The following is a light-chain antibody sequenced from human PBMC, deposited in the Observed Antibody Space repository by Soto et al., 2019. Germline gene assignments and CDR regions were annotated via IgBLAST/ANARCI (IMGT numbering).Light chain of an antibody. Sequence: DIQMTQSPSSLSASVGDRVTITCRASQDISNYLAWYQQKPGEVPKLLIYGASTLQSGGPSRFSGSRSGTDFTLTISSLQTEDVATYYCQNYNRAPWTFGQGTKVETK. J-gene: IGKJ1*01. CDR2: GAS. CDR1: QDISNY. V-gene: IGKV1-27*01. CDR3: QNYNRAPWT.